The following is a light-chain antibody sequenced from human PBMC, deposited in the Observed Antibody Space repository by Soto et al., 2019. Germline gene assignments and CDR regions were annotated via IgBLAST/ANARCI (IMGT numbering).Light chain of an antibody. CDR3: QQYYNTPLT. CDR1: QSVLYSSNNKNY. Sequence: DIVMTQSPDSLAVSLGERATINCKSSQSVLYSSNNKNYLAWYQQKQGQPPKLLFYGASTRESGVPDRFSGSGSGKHFILPINSLQAEDVAFYFCQQYYNTPLTFGGWTKVEIK. V-gene: IGKV4-1*01. CDR2: GAS. J-gene: IGKJ4*01.